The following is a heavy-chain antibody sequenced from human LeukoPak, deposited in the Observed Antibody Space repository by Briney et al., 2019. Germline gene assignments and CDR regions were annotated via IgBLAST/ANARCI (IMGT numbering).Heavy chain of an antibody. J-gene: IGHJ4*02. CDR3: VRESRSSGGSR. CDR2: IKQDGSQK. Sequence: GGSLRLSCAASGFTFSSYSMSWVRQAPGKGLEWVANIKQDGSQKNDVDSLKGRFTISRDNAKNSLYLQMNGLRAEDTAVYYCVRESRSSGGSRWGQGTLVTVSS. V-gene: IGHV3-7*01. CDR1: GFTFSSYS. D-gene: IGHD2-15*01.